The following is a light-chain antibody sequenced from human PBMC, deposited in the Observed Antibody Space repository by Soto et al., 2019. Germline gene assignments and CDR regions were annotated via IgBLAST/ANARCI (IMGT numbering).Light chain of an antibody. CDR3: LQHNSYPYT. J-gene: IGKJ2*01. Sequence: DIQMTQSPSSLSASVGDRVTITCRASQDIRNDLGWNQQKPGKAPKRLIYAASSLQSGVPSRFSGSGSGTEFTLTINSLQPEDFATYYCLQHNSYPYTLGQGTKLAIK. CDR1: QDIRND. V-gene: IGKV1-17*01. CDR2: AAS.